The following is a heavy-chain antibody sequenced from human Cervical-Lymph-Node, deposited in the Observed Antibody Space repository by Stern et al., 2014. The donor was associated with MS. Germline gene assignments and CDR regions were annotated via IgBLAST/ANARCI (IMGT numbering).Heavy chain of an antibody. V-gene: IGHV1-2*02. CDR2: INPNSGGT. J-gene: IGHJ4*01. Sequence: QLVESGAEAQAPGASMKVSCRASGYIFTDYYLHWVRQAPGQGLEWLGWINPNSGGTNYAQNFQGRVTMTRDTSISTAYMELRWLGYADTAVYYCARGSGTAYDLRGDYWGQGTLVTVSS. CDR1: GYIFTDYY. D-gene: IGHD3-3*01. CDR3: ARGSGTAYDLRGDY.